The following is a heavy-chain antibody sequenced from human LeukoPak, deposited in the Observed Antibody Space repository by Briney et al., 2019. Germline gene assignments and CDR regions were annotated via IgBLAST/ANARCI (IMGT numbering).Heavy chain of an antibody. CDR3: ARLRGGSYRDAFDI. CDR1: GGSFSGYY. CDR2: INHSGST. Sequence: SETLSLTCAVYGGSFSGYYWSWIRQPPGKGLEWIGEINHSGSTNYNPSLKSRVTISVDTSKNQFSLKLSSVTAADTAVYYCARLRGGSYRDAFDIWGQGTMVTVSS. D-gene: IGHD3-16*02. V-gene: IGHV4-34*01. J-gene: IGHJ3*02.